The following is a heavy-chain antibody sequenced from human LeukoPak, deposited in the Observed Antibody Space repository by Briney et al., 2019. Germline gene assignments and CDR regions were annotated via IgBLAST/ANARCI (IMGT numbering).Heavy chain of an antibody. D-gene: IGHD6-19*01. Sequence: GRFLRLSCAASGFTFSSYGMHWVRQAPGKGLEWVAVISYDGSNKYYADSVKGRFTISRDNSKNTLYLQMNSLRAEDTAVYYCAKAGHSSGWYYFDYWGQGTLVTVSS. CDR3: AKAGHSSGWYYFDY. J-gene: IGHJ4*02. CDR1: GFTFSSYG. V-gene: IGHV3-30*18. CDR2: ISYDGSNK.